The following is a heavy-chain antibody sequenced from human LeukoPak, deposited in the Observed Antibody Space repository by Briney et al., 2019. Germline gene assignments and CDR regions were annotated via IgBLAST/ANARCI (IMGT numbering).Heavy chain of an antibody. Sequence: GGSLRLSCAASGFPFSDHYMDWVRQAPGKGLEWVSSIAGSSGYISYADSVKGRFTISRDNAKKSLYLQMTSLTAEDTAVYYCARDRGAYCGGDCYLGFDSWGRGTLVTVSS. V-gene: IGHV3-21*01. J-gene: IGHJ4*01. CDR2: IAGSSGYI. CDR1: GFPFSDHY. D-gene: IGHD2-21*02. CDR3: ARDRGAYCGGDCYLGFDS.